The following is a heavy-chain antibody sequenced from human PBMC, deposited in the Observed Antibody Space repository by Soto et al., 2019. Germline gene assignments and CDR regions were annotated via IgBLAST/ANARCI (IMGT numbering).Heavy chain of an antibody. CDR3: ARDTISSGWYFDY. J-gene: IGHJ4*02. CDR2: ISYDGSNK. D-gene: IGHD6-19*01. V-gene: IGHV3-30*04. Sequence: GGSLRLSCAASGFTFSSYAMHWVRQAPGKGLEWVAVISYDGSNKYYADSVKGRFTISRDNSKNTLYLQMNSLRAEDTAVYYCARDTISSGWYFDYWGQGTLVTVSS. CDR1: GFTFSSYA.